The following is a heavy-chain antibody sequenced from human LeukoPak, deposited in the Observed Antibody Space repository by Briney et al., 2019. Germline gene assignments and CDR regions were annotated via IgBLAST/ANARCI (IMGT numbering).Heavy chain of an antibody. D-gene: IGHD1-26*01. V-gene: IGHV3-21*01. CDR1: GFTFNNYN. J-gene: IGHJ6*03. Sequence: GESLRLSCAASGFTFNNYNMNWFRQAPGKALGWVPSITIIGTYIFYADSVKGRFTISRDNAKNSLYLQMNSLGPEDTAVYFCARDPYSGSYGSYYYYYMDVWGKGTTVTVSS. CDR3: ARDPYSGSYGSYYYYYMDV. CDR2: ITIIGTYI.